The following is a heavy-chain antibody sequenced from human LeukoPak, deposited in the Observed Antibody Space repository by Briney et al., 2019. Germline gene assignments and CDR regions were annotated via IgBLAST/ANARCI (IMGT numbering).Heavy chain of an antibody. D-gene: IGHD3-10*01. CDR2: IKQDGSET. V-gene: IGHV3-7*01. J-gene: IGHJ4*02. CDR3: ARGGRWFGVLGY. CDR1: GFTFNSYL. Sequence: TGGSLRLSCAASGFTFNSYLMTWVRQAPGKGLEWVANIKQDGSETYYVDSVKGRFTISRDNAKNSLYLQMNSLTAEDTAVYYCARGGRWFGVLGYWGQGTLVTVSS.